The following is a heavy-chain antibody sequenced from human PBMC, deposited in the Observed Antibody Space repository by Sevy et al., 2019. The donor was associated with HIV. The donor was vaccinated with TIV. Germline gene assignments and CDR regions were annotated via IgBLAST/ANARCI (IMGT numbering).Heavy chain of an antibody. CDR3: AGGEFGGNFDY. CDR1: QFTFSNYQ. D-gene: IGHD3-16*01. Sequence: GGSLRLSCAASQFTFSNYQMNWVRQAPGKGLEWVSYISSSGDTIYYADSLKGRFTISRDNAKNSLYLQMSSLRAEDTVVYCCAGGEFGGNFDYWGQGTLVTVSS. V-gene: IGHV3-48*03. CDR2: ISSSGDTI. J-gene: IGHJ4*02.